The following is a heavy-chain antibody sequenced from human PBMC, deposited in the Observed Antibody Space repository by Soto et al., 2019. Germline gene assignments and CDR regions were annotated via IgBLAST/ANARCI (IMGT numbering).Heavy chain of an antibody. Sequence: QVHLVESGGGVVQPGRSLRLSCAASGFTFSTYAMHWVRQAPGKGLEWVAVISYDGSYKYYADSVKGRFTISRDNSKNXLYLQMNSLGAEDTAVYXXXXXXXXXXXXXXXGYHYYGMDVWGQGTTVTVSS. CDR2: ISYDGSYK. V-gene: IGHV3-30*04. CDR1: GFTFSTYA. J-gene: IGHJ6*02. CDR3: XXXXXXXXXXXXXGYHYYGMDV.